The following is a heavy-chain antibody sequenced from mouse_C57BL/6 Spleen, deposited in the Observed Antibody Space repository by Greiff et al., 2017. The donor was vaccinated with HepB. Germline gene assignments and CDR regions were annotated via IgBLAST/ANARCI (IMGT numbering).Heavy chain of an antibody. V-gene: IGHV2-2*01. CDR1: GFSLTSYG. J-gene: IGHJ3*01. CDR3: ASDYDGPAY. Sequence: QVQLKQSGPGLVQPSQSLSITCTVSGFSLTSYGVHWVRQSPGKGLEWLGVIWSGGSTDYNAAFISRLSISKDNSKSQVFFKMNSLQADDTAIYYCASDYDGPAYWGQGTLVTVSA. CDR2: IWSGGST. D-gene: IGHD2-4*01.